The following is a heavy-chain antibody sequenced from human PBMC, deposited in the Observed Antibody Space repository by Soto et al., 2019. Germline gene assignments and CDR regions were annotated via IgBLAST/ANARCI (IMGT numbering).Heavy chain of an antibody. CDR1: GYTFTSYA. Sequence: ASVKVSCKASGYTFTSYAIHWVRQAPGQRLEWMGWINAGNGNTKYSQKFQGRVTITGDTSAITAYMELSSLRSEDTAVYYCTSRARITMIVDYWGQGTLVTVSS. CDR2: INAGNGNT. V-gene: IGHV1-3*01. D-gene: IGHD3-22*01. CDR3: TSRARITMIVDY. J-gene: IGHJ4*02.